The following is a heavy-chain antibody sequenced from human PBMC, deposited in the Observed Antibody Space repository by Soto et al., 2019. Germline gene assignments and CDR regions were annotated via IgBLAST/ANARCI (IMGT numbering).Heavy chain of an antibody. J-gene: IGHJ4*02. CDR3: AAPRYGSGSYYNVNFFY. CDR2: IIPILGIA. D-gene: IGHD3-10*01. Sequence: SVKVSCKASGGTFSSYTISWVRQAPGQGLEWMGRIIPILGIANYAQKFQGRVTITADKSTSTAYMELSSLRSEDTAVYYCAAPRYGSGSYYNVNFFYWGQGTLVTVSS. V-gene: IGHV1-69*02. CDR1: GGTFSSYT.